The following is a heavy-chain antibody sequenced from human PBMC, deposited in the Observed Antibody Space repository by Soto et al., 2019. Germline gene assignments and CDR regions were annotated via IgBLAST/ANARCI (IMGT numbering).Heavy chain of an antibody. CDR1: EFTFRSYW. J-gene: IGHJ3*01. D-gene: IGHD1-7*01. CDR2: ISGDGSST. Sequence: VQLVDSGGGLVQPGGSLRLSCAASEFTFRSYWMHWVCQSPGKGLVWVSRISGDGSSTNYADSVKGRFTISRDNAKNTVYLQIDSLRAEDTAVYYCARSLPGTYGAFDLWGQGTMVTVSS. CDR3: ARSLPGTYGAFDL. V-gene: IGHV3-74*01.